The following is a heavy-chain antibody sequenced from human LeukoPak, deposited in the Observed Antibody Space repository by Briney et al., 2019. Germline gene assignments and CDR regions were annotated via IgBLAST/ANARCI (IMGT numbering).Heavy chain of an antibody. CDR1: GYSFTSYW. CDR2: THPGDSDT. D-gene: IGHD1/OR15-1a*01. V-gene: IGHV5-51*01. J-gene: IGHJ3*01. Sequence: GESLKISCKVSGYSFTSYWIGWVRQMPGKGLEWMGITHPGDSDTRYSPSFQGQVTISVDKSISTAYLQWSSLKASDTAVYYCARVNMNGFDVWGQGTMVTVSS. CDR3: ARVNMNGFDV.